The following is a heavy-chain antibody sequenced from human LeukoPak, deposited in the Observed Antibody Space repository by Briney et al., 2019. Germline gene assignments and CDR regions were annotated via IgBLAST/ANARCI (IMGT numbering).Heavy chain of an antibody. CDR2: ISGSGGST. CDR3: AKAYRWYYFDY. D-gene: IGHD2-8*02. J-gene: IGHJ4*02. CDR1: GFTFSSYA. V-gene: IGHV3-23*01. Sequence: GGSLRLSSAASGFTFSSYAMSWVRQAPGKGLEWVSAISGSGGSTYYADSVKGRFTISRDNSKNTLYLQMSSLRAEDTAVYYCAKAYRWYYFDYWGQGTLVTVSS.